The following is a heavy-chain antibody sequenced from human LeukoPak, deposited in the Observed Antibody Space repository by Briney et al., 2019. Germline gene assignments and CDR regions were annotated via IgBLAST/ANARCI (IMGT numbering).Heavy chain of an antibody. CDR1: GFTFSDYY. D-gene: IGHD3-9*01. CDR2: ISSSGSTI. J-gene: IGHJ6*03. V-gene: IGHV3-11*04. Sequence: GGSLRLSCAASGFTFSDYYMSWIRQAPGKGLEWVSYISSSGSTIYYADSVKGRCTISRDNAKNSLYLQMNSLRAEDTAVYYCARGGGRGEAWYDILTGYPPGYYMDVWGKGTTVTISS. CDR3: ARGGGRGEAWYDILTGYPPGYYMDV.